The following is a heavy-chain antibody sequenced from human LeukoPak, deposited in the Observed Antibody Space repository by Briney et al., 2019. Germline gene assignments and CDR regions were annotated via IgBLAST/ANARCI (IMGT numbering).Heavy chain of an antibody. Sequence: GGSLRLSCAASGLIFCDYGMHWVRQAPGKGLEWVTFIRYDGTNKYYADSVKGRFTISRDNSKNTLYLQMDSLRTEDTAVYYCAKDRYCSSTSCSFGTTWFDPWGQGTLVTVSS. CDR3: AKDRYCSSTSCSFGTTWFDP. D-gene: IGHD2-2*01. V-gene: IGHV3-30*02. CDR2: IRYDGTNK. CDR1: GLIFCDYG. J-gene: IGHJ5*02.